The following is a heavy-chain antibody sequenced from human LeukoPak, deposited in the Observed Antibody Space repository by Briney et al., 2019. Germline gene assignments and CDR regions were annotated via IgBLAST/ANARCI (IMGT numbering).Heavy chain of an antibody. V-gene: IGHV1-8*01. CDR3: ARGPRAAGFDY. D-gene: IGHD6-25*01. Sequence: GASVKVSCNASGYTFTTYDINWVRQATGQGLEWMGWMNPNSGNTGYAQKFQGRVTMTRNTSISTAYMELSSLRSEDTAVYYCARGPRAAGFDYWGQGTLVTVSS. CDR2: MNPNSGNT. J-gene: IGHJ4*02. CDR1: GYTFTTYD.